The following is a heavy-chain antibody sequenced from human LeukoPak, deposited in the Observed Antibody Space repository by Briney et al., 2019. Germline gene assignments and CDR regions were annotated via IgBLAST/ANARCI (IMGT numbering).Heavy chain of an antibody. V-gene: IGHV4-4*07. CDR2: IYTSGST. Sequence: PSETLSLTCTVSGGSISSYYWSWIRQPAGKGLEWIGRIYTSGSTNYNPSLKSRVTMSVDTSKNQFPLKLSSVTAADTAVYYCARVSGYCSSTSCPPEFDIWGQGTMVTVSS. J-gene: IGHJ3*02. CDR1: GGSISSYY. D-gene: IGHD2-2*01. CDR3: ARVSGYCSSTSCPPEFDI.